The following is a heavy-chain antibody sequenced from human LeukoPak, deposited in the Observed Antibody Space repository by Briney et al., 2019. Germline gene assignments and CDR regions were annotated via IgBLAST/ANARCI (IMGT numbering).Heavy chain of an antibody. J-gene: IGHJ4*02. D-gene: IGHD6-19*01. V-gene: IGHV3-7*01. Sequence: GGSLRLSCAASGFTFSTYWMSWVRQAPGKGLEWVGNIKEDGSEQYYVDSVKGRFTISRDNAKNSLYLQMNSLRAEDTAVYYCARDQSGWGNWGQGSLVTVSS. CDR1: GFTFSTYW. CDR3: ARDQSGWGN. CDR2: IKEDGSEQ.